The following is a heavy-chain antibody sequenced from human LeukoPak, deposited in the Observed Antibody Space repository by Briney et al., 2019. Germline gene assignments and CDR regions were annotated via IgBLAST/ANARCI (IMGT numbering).Heavy chain of an antibody. CDR2: IKQDGNEK. CDR3: ARGTSVIAARDLYYFDY. J-gene: IGHJ4*02. V-gene: IGHV3-7*03. Sequence: GGSLRLSCAASGFTFSSYWMSWVRQAPGKGLESVANIKQDGNEKYYVDSVKGRFTISRDNAKNSLYLQMNSLRAEDTALYYCARGTSVIAARDLYYFDYWGQGTLVTVSS. CDR1: GFTFSSYW. D-gene: IGHD6-6*01.